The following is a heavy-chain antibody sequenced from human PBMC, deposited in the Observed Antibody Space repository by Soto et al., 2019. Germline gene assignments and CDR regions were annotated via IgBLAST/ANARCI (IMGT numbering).Heavy chain of an antibody. Sequence: ASVKVSCKASGYTFTSYGISWVRQAPGQGLEWMGWISAYNGNTNYAQKLQGRVTMTTDTSTSTAYMELRSLRSDDTAVYYCARGAAATRNYYGMDVWGQGTTVTVSS. CDR2: ISAYNGNT. D-gene: IGHD6-13*01. CDR3: ARGAAATRNYYGMDV. CDR1: GYTFTSYG. J-gene: IGHJ6*02. V-gene: IGHV1-18*04.